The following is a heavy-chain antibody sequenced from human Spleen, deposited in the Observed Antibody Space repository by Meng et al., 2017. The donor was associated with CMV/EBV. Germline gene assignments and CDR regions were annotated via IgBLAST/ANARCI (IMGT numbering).Heavy chain of an antibody. CDR2: IYYSGST. D-gene: IGHD3-10*01. V-gene: IGHV4-39*07. J-gene: IGHJ6*02. CDR1: GGSISSYY. CDR3: ARDGHPRMIRGGLDV. Sequence: SETLSLTCTVSGGSISSYYWGWIRQPPGKGLEWIGSIYYSGSTYYNPSLKSRVTISVDTSKNQFSLKLSSVTAADTAVYYCARDGHPRMIRGGLDVWGQGTTVTVSS.